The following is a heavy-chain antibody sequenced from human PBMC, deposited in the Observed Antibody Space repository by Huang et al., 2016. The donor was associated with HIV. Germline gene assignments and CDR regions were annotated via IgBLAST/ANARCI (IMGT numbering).Heavy chain of an antibody. CDR2: INSDGSST. Sequence: EVQLVESGGGLVQPGGSLRLSCAASGFTFSRYWMQWVRQAPGKGLVWVSRINSDGSSTSYADSVKGRFTISRDNAKNTLDLQMNSLRAEDTAVYYCASLGLDWNSGGWGQGTLVTVSS. CDR1: GFTFSRYW. CDR3: ASLGLDWNSGG. J-gene: IGHJ4*02. V-gene: IGHV3-74*01. D-gene: IGHD1-7*01.